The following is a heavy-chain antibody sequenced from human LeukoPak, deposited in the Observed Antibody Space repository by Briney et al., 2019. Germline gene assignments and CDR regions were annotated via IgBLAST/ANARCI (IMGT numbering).Heavy chain of an antibody. J-gene: IGHJ6*02. CDR3: AALAAAGTGYYYGLDV. CDR1: GYRFTSYW. Sequence: GESLKFSCKGSGYRFTSYWIGWARQMPGKGLEWMGIIYPGDSDTKYSPSFQGQVTISADKSISTAYLRWSSVKASDTPMYYCAALAAAGTGYYYGLDVWGQGTTVTVSS. V-gene: IGHV5-51*01. D-gene: IGHD6-13*01. CDR2: IYPGDSDT.